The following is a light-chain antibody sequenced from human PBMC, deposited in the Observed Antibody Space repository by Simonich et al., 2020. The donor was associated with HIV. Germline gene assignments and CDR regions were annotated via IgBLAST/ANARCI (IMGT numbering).Light chain of an antibody. CDR2: AAS. Sequence: AIRMTQAPSSLSESTGETVTITCRASQGISSYLALYQQKPGKAPKLLIYAASTLQSGVPSRFSGSGSGTDFTLTISSLQPEDFATYYCQQANSFPLTFGGGTKVEIK. V-gene: IGKV1-8*01. CDR3: QQANSFPLT. J-gene: IGKJ4*01. CDR1: QGISSY.